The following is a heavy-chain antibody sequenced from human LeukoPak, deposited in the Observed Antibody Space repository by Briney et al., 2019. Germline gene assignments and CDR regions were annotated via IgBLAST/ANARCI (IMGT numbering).Heavy chain of an antibody. Sequence: GGSLRLSCAASGFTFSSYSMNWVRQAPGKGLEWVSSISSSSSYIYYADSVKGRFTISRDNAKNSLYLQMNSLRAEDTAVYYCAKGGYSIAAYYYYYYMDVWGKGTTVTVSS. D-gene: IGHD6-25*01. J-gene: IGHJ6*03. V-gene: IGHV3-21*01. CDR2: ISSSSSYI. CDR3: AKGGYSIAAYYYYYYMDV. CDR1: GFTFSSYS.